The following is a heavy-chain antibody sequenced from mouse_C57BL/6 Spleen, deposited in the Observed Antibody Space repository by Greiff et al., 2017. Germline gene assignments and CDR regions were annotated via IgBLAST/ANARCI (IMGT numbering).Heavy chain of an antibody. J-gene: IGHJ2*01. CDR2: IDPSDSYT. V-gene: IGHV1-69*01. D-gene: IGHD3-2*02. Sequence: QVQLQQPGAELVMPGASVKLSCKASGYTFTSYWMHWVKQRPGQGLEWIGEIDPSDSYTNYNQKFKGKSTLTVDKSSSTAYMQLSSLTSEYSAVYYCARETAQEFDYWGQGTTLTVSS. CDR3: ARETAQEFDY. CDR1: GYTFTSYW.